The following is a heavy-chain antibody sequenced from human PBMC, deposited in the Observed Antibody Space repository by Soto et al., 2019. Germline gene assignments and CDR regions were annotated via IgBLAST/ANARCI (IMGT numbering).Heavy chain of an antibody. CDR3: AMTIVVVVAATPSWFDP. J-gene: IGHJ5*02. Sequence: ASVKVSCKASGYTFTSYGISWVRQAPGQGLEWMGWISAYNGNTNYAQKLQGRVTMTTDTSTSTAYMELRSLRSDYTAVYYCAMTIVVVVAATPSWFDPWGQGTLVTVSS. CDR1: GYTFTSYG. D-gene: IGHD2-15*01. CDR2: ISAYNGNT. V-gene: IGHV1-18*01.